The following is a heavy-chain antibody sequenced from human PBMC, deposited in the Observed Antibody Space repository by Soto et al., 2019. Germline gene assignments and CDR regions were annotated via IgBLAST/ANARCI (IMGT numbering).Heavy chain of an antibody. J-gene: IGHJ3*02. Sequence: GESLKISCKGSGYSFTSYWIGWVRQMPGKGLEWMGIIYPGDSDTRYSPSFQGQVTISADKSISTAYLQWSSLKASDTAMYYCARRSKEGGVRGVIGAFDIWGQGTRVTVSS. V-gene: IGHV5-51*01. CDR2: IYPGDSDT. CDR3: ARRSKEGGVRGVIGAFDI. D-gene: IGHD3-10*01. CDR1: GYSFTSYW.